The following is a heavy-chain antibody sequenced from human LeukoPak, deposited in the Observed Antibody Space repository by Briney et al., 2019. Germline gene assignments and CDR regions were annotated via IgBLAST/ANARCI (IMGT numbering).Heavy chain of an antibody. V-gene: IGHV3-33*06. CDR1: GFTFSSYG. J-gene: IGHJ4*02. D-gene: IGHD6-19*01. CDR3: AKTSSGWYGLDY. CDR2: IWYDGSNK. Sequence: GGSLRLSCAASGFTFSSYGMHWVRQAPGKGLEWVAVIWYDGSNKYYADSVKGRFTISRDNSKNTLYLQMNSLRAEDTAVYYCAKTSSGWYGLDYWGQGTLVTVSS.